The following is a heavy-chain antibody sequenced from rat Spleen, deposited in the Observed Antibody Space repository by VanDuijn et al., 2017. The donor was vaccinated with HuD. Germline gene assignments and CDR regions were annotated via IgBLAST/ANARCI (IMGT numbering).Heavy chain of an antibody. CDR1: GFTFSDYG. J-gene: IGHJ2*01. Sequence: EVQLVESGGGLVQPGRSLKLSCAASGFTFSDYGVAWVRQAPAKGLEWVATISSDGSSTYYRDSVKGSFTIPRDNAKSTLNLQMDSLRFEDTATYYXXXRAXYDGXXNYFXXXGQGVXVXVYS. D-gene: IGHD1-12*03. CDR3: XXRAXYDGXXNYFXX. CDR2: ISSDGSST. V-gene: IGHV5-29*01.